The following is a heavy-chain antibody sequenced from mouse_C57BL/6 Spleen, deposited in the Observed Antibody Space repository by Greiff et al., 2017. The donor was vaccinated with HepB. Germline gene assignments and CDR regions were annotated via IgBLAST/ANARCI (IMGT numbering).Heavy chain of an antibody. J-gene: IGHJ1*03. D-gene: IGHD2-13*01. CDR2: IDPETGGT. CDR1: GYTFTDYE. V-gene: IGHV1-15*01. CDR3: TRSRGDVWYFDF. Sequence: QVQLQQSGAELVRPGASVTLSCKASGYTFTDYEMHWVKQTPVHGLEWIGAIDPETGGTAYNQKFKGKAILTADKSSSTAYMELRSLTSEDSAVYYCTRSRGDVWYFDFWGTGTTVTVSS.